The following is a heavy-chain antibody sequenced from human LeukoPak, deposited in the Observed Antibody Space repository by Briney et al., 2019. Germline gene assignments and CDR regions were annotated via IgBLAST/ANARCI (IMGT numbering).Heavy chain of an antibody. J-gene: IGHJ4*02. CDR3: ARSHPVIAAAGFDNYFDY. CDR2: IIPIFGTA. CDR1: GGTFSSYA. Sequence: VASVKVSCKASGGTFSSYAISWVRQAPGQGLEWMGGIIPIFGTANYAQKFQGRVTITADESTSTAYMELSSLRSEDTAVYYCARSHPVIAAAGFDNYFDYWGQGTLVTVSS. D-gene: IGHD6-13*01. V-gene: IGHV1-69*13.